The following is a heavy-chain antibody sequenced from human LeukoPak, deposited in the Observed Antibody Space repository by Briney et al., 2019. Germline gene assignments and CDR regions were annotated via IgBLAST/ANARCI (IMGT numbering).Heavy chain of an antibody. CDR2: ISPASGAT. J-gene: IGHJ4*02. Sequence: GASVRVSCKASGYTFTGSYMHWVRQAPGQGFEWIGWISPASGATKCAQNFQGRVTLTTDTSITTAYMELSSLTSDDTASYYCANEHGGWGQGTPVTVSS. V-gene: IGHV1-2*02. CDR3: ANEHGG. D-gene: IGHD3-16*01. CDR1: GYTFTGSY.